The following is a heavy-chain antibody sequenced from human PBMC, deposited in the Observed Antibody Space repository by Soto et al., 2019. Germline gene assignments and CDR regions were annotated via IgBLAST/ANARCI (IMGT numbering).Heavy chain of an antibody. D-gene: IGHD5-12*01. Sequence: GGSLRLSCTASGFTFGDYAMSWFRQAPGKGLEWVGFIRSKAYGGTTEYAASVKGRFTISRDDSKSIAYLQMNSLKTEDTAVYYCTRGGPNTITWIYDYWGQGTLVTVSS. CDR1: GFTFGDYA. J-gene: IGHJ4*02. CDR3: TRGGPNTITWIYDY. V-gene: IGHV3-49*03. CDR2: IRSKAYGGTT.